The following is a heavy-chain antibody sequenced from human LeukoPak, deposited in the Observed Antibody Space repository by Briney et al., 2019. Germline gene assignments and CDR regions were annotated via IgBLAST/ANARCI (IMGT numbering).Heavy chain of an antibody. J-gene: IGHJ5*02. Sequence: ASVKVSCKASGYTFTGYYMHWVRQAPGQGLEWMGWINPNSGGTNYAQKFQGRVTMTRDTSISTAYMELSRLRSDETAVYYCARDGSDGSYRRETFDPWGQGTLVTVSS. V-gene: IGHV1-2*02. D-gene: IGHD1-26*01. CDR3: ARDGSDGSYRRETFDP. CDR2: INPNSGGT. CDR1: GYTFTGYY.